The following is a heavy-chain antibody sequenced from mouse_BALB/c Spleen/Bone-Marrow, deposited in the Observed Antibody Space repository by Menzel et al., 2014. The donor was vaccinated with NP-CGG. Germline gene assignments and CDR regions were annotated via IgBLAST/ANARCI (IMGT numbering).Heavy chain of an antibody. CDR2: ISNGGGST. Sequence: EVMLVESGGGLVQPGGSPKLSCATSGFTFSDYYMYWVRQTPEKRLEWVAYISNGGGSTYYPDTVKGRFTISRDNAKNTLYLQMSRLKSEDTAMYYCARRGWYYAMDYWGQGTSVTVSS. CDR3: ARRGWYYAMDY. J-gene: IGHJ4*01. D-gene: IGHD2-3*01. V-gene: IGHV5-12*02. CDR1: GFTFSDYY.